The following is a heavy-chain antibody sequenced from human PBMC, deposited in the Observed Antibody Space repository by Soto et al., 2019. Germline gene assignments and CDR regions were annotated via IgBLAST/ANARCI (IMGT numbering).Heavy chain of an antibody. CDR2: ISGSGGST. V-gene: IGHV3-23*01. Sequence: GGSLRLSCAASGFTFSSYAMSWVRQAPGKGLEWVSAISGSGGSTYYADSVKGRFTISRDNSKNTLYLQMNSLRAEDTAVYYCAKDQSPAAMPAGPGDYWGQGTLVTVSS. J-gene: IGHJ4*02. D-gene: IGHD2-2*01. CDR1: GFTFSSYA. CDR3: AKDQSPAAMPAGPGDY.